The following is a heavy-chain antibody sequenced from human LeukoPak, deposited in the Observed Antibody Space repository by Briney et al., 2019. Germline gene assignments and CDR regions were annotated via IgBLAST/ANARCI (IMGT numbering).Heavy chain of an antibody. CDR2: IYYSGST. Sequence: SETLSLTCTVSGGSISSSSYYWGWIRQPPGKGLEWIGSIYYSGSTYCNPSLKSRVTISVDTSKNQFSLKLSSVTAADTAVYYCARARYSSGWYPGEFDYWGQGTLVTVSS. CDR3: ARARYSSGWYPGEFDY. V-gene: IGHV4-39*01. CDR1: GGSISSSSYY. J-gene: IGHJ4*02. D-gene: IGHD6-19*01.